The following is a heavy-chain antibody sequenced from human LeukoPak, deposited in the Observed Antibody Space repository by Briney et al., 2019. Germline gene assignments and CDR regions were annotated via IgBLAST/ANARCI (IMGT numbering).Heavy chain of an antibody. D-gene: IGHD2-2*01. CDR2: ISGSGGST. Sequence: GGSLRLSCAASGFTFSSYAMSWVRQAPGKGLEWVSAISGSGGSTYYADSVKGRFTNSRDNSKNTLYLQMNSLRAEDTAVYYCAKVREWGTSSSTSPYYFDYWGQGTLVTVSS. CDR1: GFTFSSYA. V-gene: IGHV3-23*01. J-gene: IGHJ4*02. CDR3: AKVREWGTSSSTSPYYFDY.